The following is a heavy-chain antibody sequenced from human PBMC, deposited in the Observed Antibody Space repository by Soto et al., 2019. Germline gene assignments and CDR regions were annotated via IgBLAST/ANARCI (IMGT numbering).Heavy chain of an antibody. Sequence: QVQLVQSGAEVKKPGASVKVSCKASGYTFTSYAMYWVRQAPGQRLEWMGWINAGNGNTKYSQKFQGRVTITRDTSASTAYMELSSLRSEDTAVCYCARDFSPYCSGGSCPFDYWGQGTLVTVSS. D-gene: IGHD2-15*01. V-gene: IGHV1-3*01. CDR1: GYTFTSYA. J-gene: IGHJ4*02. CDR3: ARDFSPYCSGGSCPFDY. CDR2: INAGNGNT.